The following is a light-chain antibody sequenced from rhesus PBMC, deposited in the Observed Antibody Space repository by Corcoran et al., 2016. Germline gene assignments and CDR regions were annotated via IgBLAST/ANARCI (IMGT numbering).Light chain of an antibody. CDR1: QSLLDREDGNTY. CDR3: MQALEFPFT. Sequence: DIVMTQTPLSLPVTPGEPASISCRSSQSLLDREDGNTYLDWYLQKPGQFQKFLIYEVYNRASGVPDRFSGSGSDTDFTMKISRVEAEEVWVYYCMQALEFPFTFGPGTKLDIK. V-gene: IGKV2-104*02. CDR2: EVY. J-gene: IGKJ3*01.